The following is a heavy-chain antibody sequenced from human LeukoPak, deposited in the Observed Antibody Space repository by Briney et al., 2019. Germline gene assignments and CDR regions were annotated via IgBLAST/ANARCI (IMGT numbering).Heavy chain of an antibody. J-gene: IGHJ4*02. Sequence: ASVKVSCKASGYTFTNYAMNWVRQAPGQGLEWMGGIIPIFGTANYAQKFQGRVTITADESTSTAYMELSSLRSEDTAVYYCARNARIWSDYYDSSGYPAQYYFDYWGQGTLVTVSS. D-gene: IGHD3-22*01. CDR2: IIPIFGTA. CDR1: GYTFTNYA. CDR3: ARNARIWSDYYDSSGYPAQYYFDY. V-gene: IGHV1-69*13.